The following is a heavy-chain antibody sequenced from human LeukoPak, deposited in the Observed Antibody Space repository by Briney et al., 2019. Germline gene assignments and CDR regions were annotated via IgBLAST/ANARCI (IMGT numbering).Heavy chain of an antibody. CDR1: GGSISTYY. CDR3: ARDGGKTSSDAFEI. V-gene: IGHV4-4*07. CDR2: IYTSGGT. Sequence: SETLSLTCPVSGGSISTYYWSWIRQPAGKGLEWIGRIYTSGGTNYNPSLKSRVTMSVDTSKNQFSLKLTSVTAADTAVYYCARDGGKTSSDAFEIWGQGTMVTVSS. J-gene: IGHJ3*02. D-gene: IGHD3-16*01.